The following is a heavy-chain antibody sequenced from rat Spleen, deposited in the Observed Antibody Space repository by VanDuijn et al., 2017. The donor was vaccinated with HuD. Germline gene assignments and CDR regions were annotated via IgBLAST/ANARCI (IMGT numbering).Heavy chain of an antibody. D-gene: IGHD1-11*01. V-gene: IGHV5-31*01. CDR3: TAGGGYWDY. Sequence: VQLKESGPGLVQPSRTLSLTCTVSGFTFTNYWMTWIRQAPGKGLEWVASITNTGDDTYYPDSMKGRFTISRDNAKSTLYLQMNSLRSEDTATYYCTAGGGYWDYWGQGVMVTVSS. CDR2: ITNTGDDT. CDR1: GFTFTNYW. J-gene: IGHJ2*01.